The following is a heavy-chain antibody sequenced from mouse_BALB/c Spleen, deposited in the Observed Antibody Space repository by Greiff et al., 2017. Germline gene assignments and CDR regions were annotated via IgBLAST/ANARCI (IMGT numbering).Heavy chain of an antibody. CDR2: INSNGGST. V-gene: IGHV5-6-3*01. Sequence: EVMLVESGGGLVQPGGSLKLSCAASGFTFSSYGMSWVRQTPDKRLELVATINSNGGSTYYPDSVKGRFTISRDNAKNTLYLQMSSLKSEDTAMYYCARDLWGDYFDYWGQGTTLTVSS. CDR1: GFTFSSYG. CDR3: ARDLWGDYFDY. J-gene: IGHJ2*01.